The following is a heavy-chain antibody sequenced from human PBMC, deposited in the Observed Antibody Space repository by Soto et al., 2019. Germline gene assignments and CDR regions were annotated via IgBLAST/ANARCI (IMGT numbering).Heavy chain of an antibody. CDR2: INPNSGDT. J-gene: IGHJ4*02. CDR1: GYTFSGYY. V-gene: IGHV1-2*04. D-gene: IGHD6-19*01. CDR3: AREAMAGSYFDY. Sequence: GASVKVSCKASGYTFSGYYMHWVRQAPGQGLEWMGWINPNSGDTNYAQKFQGWVTMTRATSISTAYMEVSRLRSDDTAVYYCAREAMAGSYFDYWGQGTLVTVSS.